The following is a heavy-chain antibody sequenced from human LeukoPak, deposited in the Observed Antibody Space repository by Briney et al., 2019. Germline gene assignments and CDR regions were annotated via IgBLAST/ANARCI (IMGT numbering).Heavy chain of an antibody. V-gene: IGHV4-39*01. Sequence: PSETLSLTCTVSGGSLSSRSYYWGWIRQPPGKGLEWVGIIYYSWSTYYNPSLNSRVTISVDTSKNQFSLKLDSVAAADTAVYYCVRPPAGDRADAFDIWGQGTMVTVSS. CDR1: GGSLSSRSYY. D-gene: IGHD2-2*01. CDR3: VRPPAGDRADAFDI. CDR2: IYYSWST. J-gene: IGHJ3*02.